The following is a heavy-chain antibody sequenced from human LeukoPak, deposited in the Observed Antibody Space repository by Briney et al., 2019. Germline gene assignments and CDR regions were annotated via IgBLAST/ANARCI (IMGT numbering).Heavy chain of an antibody. CDR2: IYYSGST. CDR1: GVSVSSGSYY. J-gene: IGHJ5*02. D-gene: IGHD3-10*01. V-gene: IGHV4-61*01. CDR3: ARGRGVYGNNWFDP. Sequence: SETLSLTCTVSGVSVSSGSYYWSWIRQPPGKGLEWIGYIYYSGSTNYNPSLKSRVTISVDTSKNQFSLKLSSVTAADTAVYYCARGRGVYGNNWFDPWGQGTLVTVSS.